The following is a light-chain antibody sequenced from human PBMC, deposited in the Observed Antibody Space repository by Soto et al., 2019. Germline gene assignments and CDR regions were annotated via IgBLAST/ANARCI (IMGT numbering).Light chain of an antibody. CDR3: QHHART. CDR2: KAS. Sequence: DIQMTQSPSTLSASAGDRVTITCRASQTISSWLAWYQQKPGKAPKLLIYKASSLESGVPSRFSGSGSGTEFTRTIRSLQPADFATYDCQHHARTFGQGTKVEIK. CDR1: QTISSW. V-gene: IGKV1-5*03. J-gene: IGKJ1*01.